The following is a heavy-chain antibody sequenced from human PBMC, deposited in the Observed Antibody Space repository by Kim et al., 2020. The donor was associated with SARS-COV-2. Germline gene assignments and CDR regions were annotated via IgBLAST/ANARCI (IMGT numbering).Heavy chain of an antibody. Sequence: ASVKVSCKASGYTFTSYGISWVRQAPGQGLEWMGWISAYNGNTNYAQKLQGRVTRTTDTSTSTAYMELRSLRSDDTAVYYCARGWNEEGVAYYYDSSGYSPLWDYWGQGTLVTVSS. J-gene: IGHJ4*02. V-gene: IGHV1-18*01. CDR1: GYTFTSYG. CDR3: ARGWNEEGVAYYYDSSGYSPLWDY. D-gene: IGHD3-22*01. CDR2: ISAYNGNT.